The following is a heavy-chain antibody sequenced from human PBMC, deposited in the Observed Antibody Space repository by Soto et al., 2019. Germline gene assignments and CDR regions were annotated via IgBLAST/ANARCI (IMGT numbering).Heavy chain of an antibody. CDR1: GFTVSSNY. D-gene: IGHD1-26*01. J-gene: IGHJ5*02. CDR3: ARGPTPGRSYSWFDP. CDR2: IYSGGST. V-gene: IGHV3-53*01. Sequence: GGSLRLSCAASGFTVSSNYMSWVRQAPGKGLEWVSVIYSGGSTYCADSVKGRFTISRDNSKNTLYLQMNSLRAEDTAVYYCARGPTPGRSYSWFDPWGQGTLVTVSS.